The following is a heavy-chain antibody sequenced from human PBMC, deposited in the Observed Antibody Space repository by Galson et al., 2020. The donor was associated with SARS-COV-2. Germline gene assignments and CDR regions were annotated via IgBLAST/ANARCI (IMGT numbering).Heavy chain of an antibody. Sequence: SQTLSLTCSVSGDSVSSGNYFWSWVRQPPGKGLEWIGYIYYTGSTKYNPSLKSRVTISVDMSKNHFSLKLTSVTAADTAVYYCAGDLAIWGQGTLVTVSS. CDR2: IYYTGST. J-gene: IGHJ4*02. V-gene: IGHV4-61*03. CDR1: GDSVSSGNYF. CDR3: AGDLAI.